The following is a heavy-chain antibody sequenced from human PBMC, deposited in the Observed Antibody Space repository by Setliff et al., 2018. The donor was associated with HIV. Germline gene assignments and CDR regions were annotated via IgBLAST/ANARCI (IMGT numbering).Heavy chain of an antibody. CDR1: GGSFSGYY. Sequence: PSETLSLTCAVYGGSFSGYYWSWIRQPPGKGLEWIGEINHSGNTNYNPSLKSRVTISIDTSKNQFSLNLSSVTAADTAAYYCARGPTERYYESRGYYYFDNWGQGTQVTVSS. J-gene: IGHJ4*02. CDR3: ARGPTERYYESRGYYYFDN. CDR2: INHSGNT. D-gene: IGHD3-22*01. V-gene: IGHV4-34*01.